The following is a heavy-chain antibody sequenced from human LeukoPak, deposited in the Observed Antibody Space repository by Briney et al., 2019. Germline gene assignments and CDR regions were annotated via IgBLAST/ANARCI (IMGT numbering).Heavy chain of an antibody. V-gene: IGHV4-34*01. J-gene: IGHJ4*02. CDR2: INHSGST. CDR3: ARVRWYYYDSSGQHDY. CDR1: GGSFSGYY. Sequence: PSETLSLTCAVYGGSFSGYYWSWIRQPPGKGLEWIGEINHSGSTNYNPSLKSQVIISVDTSKNQFSLKLSSVTAADTAVYHCARVRWYYYDSSGQHDYWGQGTLVTVSS. D-gene: IGHD3-22*01.